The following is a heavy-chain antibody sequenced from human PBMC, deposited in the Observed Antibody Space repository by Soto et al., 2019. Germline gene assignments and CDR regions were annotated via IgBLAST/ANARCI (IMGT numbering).Heavy chain of an antibody. J-gene: IGHJ5*02. Sequence: QVQLVQSGAEVKKPGSSVKVSCKASGGTFSSYAISWVRQAPGQGLEWMGGIIPIFGTADYEQKFQGRATIPADESTSTAYMELSSLRSEDTAVYYCARPGGGYCLSTSCLRGWFAPWGQGTLVTVSS. D-gene: IGHD2-2*01. CDR3: ARPGGGYCLSTSCLRGWFAP. CDR1: GGTFSSYA. V-gene: IGHV1-69*12. CDR2: IIPIFGTA.